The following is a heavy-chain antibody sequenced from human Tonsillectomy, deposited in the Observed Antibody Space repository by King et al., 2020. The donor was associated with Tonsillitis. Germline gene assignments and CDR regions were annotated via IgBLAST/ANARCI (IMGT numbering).Heavy chain of an antibody. J-gene: IGHJ4*02. Sequence: VQLVESGGGLVKPGGSLRLSCAASGFTFSDYYMSWIRQAPGKGLEWVSYISSSSSYINYADSVKGRFTISRDNAKNSLYLQMNSLRAEDTAVYYCARAVKGGWIAARPFDYWGQGTLVTVSS. V-gene: IGHV3-11*05. CDR2: ISSSSSYI. D-gene: IGHD6-6*01. CDR3: ARAVKGGWIAARPFDY. CDR1: GFTFSDYY.